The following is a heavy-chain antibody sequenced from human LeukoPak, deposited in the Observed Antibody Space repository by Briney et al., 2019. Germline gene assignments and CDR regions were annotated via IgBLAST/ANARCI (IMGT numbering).Heavy chain of an antibody. V-gene: IGHV5-51*01. CDR1: GSRFTSYW. D-gene: IGHD5-24*01. CDR3: ARLRKDGYNPSNWFDP. CDR2: IYPGDSDT. J-gene: IGHJ5*02. Sequence: GAPLKISFKGSGSRFTSYWIGWVRQMPGKGLEWMGIIYPGDSDTRYSPSFQGQVTISADKSISTASLQWSSLKASDTAMYYCARLRKDGYNPSNWFDPWGQGTLVTVSS.